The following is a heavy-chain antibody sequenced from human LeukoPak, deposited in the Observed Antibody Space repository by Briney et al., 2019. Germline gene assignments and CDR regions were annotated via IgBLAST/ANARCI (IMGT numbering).Heavy chain of an antibody. V-gene: IGHV3-53*01. Sequence: GGSLRLSCAASGFTVSSNYMSWVRQAPGKGLEWVSVIYSGGSTYYADSVKGRFTISRDNSKNTLYLQMNSLRAEDTAVYYCARVLLDYGDSPFDYWGQGTLATVSS. J-gene: IGHJ4*02. D-gene: IGHD4-17*01. CDR1: GFTVSSNY. CDR2: IYSGGST. CDR3: ARVLLDYGDSPFDY.